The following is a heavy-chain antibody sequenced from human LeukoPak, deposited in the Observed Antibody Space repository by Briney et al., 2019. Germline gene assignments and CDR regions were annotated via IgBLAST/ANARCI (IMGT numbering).Heavy chain of an antibody. Sequence: SETLSLTCTVSGGSISSYYWSWIRQPPGKGLEWIGYIYYSGSTNYNPSLKSRVTISVDTSKNQFSLKLSSVTAADTAVYYCARDPSGWFSWFDPWGQGTLVTVSS. CDR1: GGSISSYY. D-gene: IGHD6-19*01. J-gene: IGHJ5*02. CDR2: IYYSGST. V-gene: IGHV4-59*01. CDR3: ARDPSGWFSWFDP.